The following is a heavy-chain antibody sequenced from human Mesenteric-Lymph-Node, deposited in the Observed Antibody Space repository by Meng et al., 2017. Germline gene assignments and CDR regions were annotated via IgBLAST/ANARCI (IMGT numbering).Heavy chain of an antibody. J-gene: IGHJ3*02. V-gene: IGHV1-18*01. CDR1: GYTFTSYG. CDR2: ISAYNGNT. D-gene: IGHD1-20*01. Sequence: ASVKVSCKASGYTFTSYGISWVRQAPGQGLEWMGWISAYNGNTNYAQKLQGRVTMTTDTSTSTAYMELRSLRSDDTAVYYCARRLTNWNGVGAFDIWGQGRMVTVSS. CDR3: ARRLTNWNGVGAFDI.